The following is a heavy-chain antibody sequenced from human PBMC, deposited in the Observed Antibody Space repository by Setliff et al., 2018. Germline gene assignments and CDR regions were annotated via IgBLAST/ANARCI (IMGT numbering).Heavy chain of an antibody. Sequence: GESLRISCKGSGYSFTSYWIGWVRQMPGKGLEWMGIIYPGDSDTRYSPSFQGQVTISADKSISTAYLQWSSLKASDTAMYYCARRRYYDSSGYYYFDYWGQGTLVTVSS. V-gene: IGHV5-51*01. D-gene: IGHD3-22*01. CDR1: GYSFTSYW. CDR3: ARRRYYDSSGYYYFDY. J-gene: IGHJ4*02. CDR2: IYPGDSDT.